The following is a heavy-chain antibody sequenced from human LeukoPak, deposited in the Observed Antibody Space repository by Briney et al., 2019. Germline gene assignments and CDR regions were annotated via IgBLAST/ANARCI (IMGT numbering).Heavy chain of an antibody. Sequence: GGSLRLSCAASGFSFSSYWMNWVRRAPGKGLEWLANIKEDGSKKYYVDSVKGRFTISRDNAKNSLYLQMDSLRAEDTAVYYCANTYYAFWSGSFWGQGTLVTVSS. CDR1: GFSFSSYW. CDR2: IKEDGSKK. V-gene: IGHV3-7*03. J-gene: IGHJ4*02. D-gene: IGHD3-3*01. CDR3: ANTYYAFWSGSF.